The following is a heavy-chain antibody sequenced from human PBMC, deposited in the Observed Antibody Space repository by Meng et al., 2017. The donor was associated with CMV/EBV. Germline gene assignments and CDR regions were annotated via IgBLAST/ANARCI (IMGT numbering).Heavy chain of an antibody. D-gene: IGHD4-23*01. CDR1: GFTFSSYS. J-gene: IGHJ4*02. CDR2: ISSSSSYI. V-gene: IGHV3-21*01. Sequence: ASGFTFSSYSMNWVRQAPGKGLEWVSSISSSSSYISYADSVKGRFTISRDNAKNSLYLQMNSLRAEDMAVYYCARERWGNGGNSGYWGQGTLVTVSS. CDR3: ARERWGNGGNSGY.